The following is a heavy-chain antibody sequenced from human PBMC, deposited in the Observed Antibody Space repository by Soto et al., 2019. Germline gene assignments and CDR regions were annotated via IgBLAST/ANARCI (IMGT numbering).Heavy chain of an antibody. CDR2: ISAYNGNT. V-gene: IGHV1-18*04. J-gene: IGHJ6*02. CDR3: ARDHGITIFGVVKVYYYYGMDG. Sequence: SEEIWAASSGATFPGSGISCVRHSPGQVLEFVVWISAYNGNTNYAQELQGRVTMTTDTSTSTAYMELRSLRSDDTAVYYCARDHGITIFGVVKVYYYYGMDGWGQGTTVTVSS. CDR1: GATFPGSG. D-gene: IGHD3-3*01.